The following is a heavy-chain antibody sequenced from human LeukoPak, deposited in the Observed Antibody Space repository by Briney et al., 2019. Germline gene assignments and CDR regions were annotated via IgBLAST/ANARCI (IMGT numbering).Heavy chain of an antibody. Sequence: SVKVSCKASGGTFSSYAISWVRQAPGQGLEWMGGIIPIFGTANYAQKFQGRVTITADESTSTAYMELSSLRSEDTAVYYCARDSDRRVYYDILTGYSYYYYGMDVWGQGTTVTVSS. D-gene: IGHD3-9*01. CDR1: GGTFSSYA. CDR3: ARDSDRRVYYDILTGYSYYYYGMDV. J-gene: IGHJ6*02. V-gene: IGHV1-69*13. CDR2: IIPIFGTA.